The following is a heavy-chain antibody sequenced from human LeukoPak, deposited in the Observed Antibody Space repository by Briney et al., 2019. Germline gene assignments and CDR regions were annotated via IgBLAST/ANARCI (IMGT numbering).Heavy chain of an antibody. CDR3: ARDGVYYDSSGYFSGYYGMDV. D-gene: IGHD3-22*01. V-gene: IGHV3-21*01. CDR1: GFTFSSYS. J-gene: IGHJ6*02. Sequence: GGSLRLSCAASGFTFSSYSMTWVRQAPGKGLEWVSSISSSSSYIYYADSVKGRFTISRDNAKNSLYLQMNSLRAEDTAVYYCARDGVYYDSSGYFSGYYGMDVWGQGTTVTVSS. CDR2: ISSSSSYI.